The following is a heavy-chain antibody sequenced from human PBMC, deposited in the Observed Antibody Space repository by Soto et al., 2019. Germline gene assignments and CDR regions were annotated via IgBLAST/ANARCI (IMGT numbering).Heavy chain of an antibody. Sequence: QVQLQQWGAGLLKPSGTLSLTCGVSGGSLSDYYWSWIRQPPGKGLEWIGEINHSGSTNVNPSLKSRATISVDVSKSQFSLSLSSVTAADTALYYCARPPIKSCSSISCSPDYNYYMDVWGTGTAVTVSS. CDR3: ARPPIKSCSSISCSPDYNYYMDV. V-gene: IGHV4-34*04. CDR1: GGSLSDYY. J-gene: IGHJ6*03. CDR2: INHSGST. D-gene: IGHD2-2*01.